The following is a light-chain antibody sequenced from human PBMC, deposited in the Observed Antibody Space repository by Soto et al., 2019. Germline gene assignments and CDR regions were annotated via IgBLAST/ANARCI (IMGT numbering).Light chain of an antibody. V-gene: IGLV6-57*01. CDR1: SGSIASNY. J-gene: IGLJ3*02. Sequence: VLTQPHSVSESPGKTVTISCTRSSGSIASNYVQWYQQRPGSSPTTVIYEDNQRPSGVPDRFSGSIDSSSNSASLTISGLKTEDEADYYCQSYDSSNQVFGGGTKLT. CDR3: QSYDSSNQV. CDR2: EDN.